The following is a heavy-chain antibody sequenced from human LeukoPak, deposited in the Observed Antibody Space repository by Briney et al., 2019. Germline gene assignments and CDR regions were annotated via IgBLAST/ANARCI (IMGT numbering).Heavy chain of an antibody. V-gene: IGHV3-23*01. CDR3: ARDYGDYGGGFDY. CDR1: GFTFSSYA. CDR2: ISGSGGST. J-gene: IGHJ4*02. Sequence: GGSLRLSCAASGFTFSSYAMSWVRQAPGKGLEWVSAISGSGGSTYYADSVKGRFTISRDNSKNTLYLQMNSLRAEDTAVYYCARDYGDYGGGFDYWGQGTLVTVSS. D-gene: IGHD4-17*01.